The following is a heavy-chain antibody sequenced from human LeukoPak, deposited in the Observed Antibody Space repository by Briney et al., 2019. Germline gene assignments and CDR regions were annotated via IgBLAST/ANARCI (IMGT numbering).Heavy chain of an antibody. D-gene: IGHD5-12*01. CDR3: ARDVDIVATIRDAFDI. CDR2: IYNSGST. Sequence: SETLSLTCTVSGGSISSYYWNWIRQLPGKGLEWIGYIYNSGSTKYNPSLKSRVTISIDKSKNQFSLKVRSVIAADAAVYYCARDVDIVATIRDAFDIWGQGTMVTVSS. J-gene: IGHJ3*02. CDR1: GGSISSYY. V-gene: IGHV4-59*01.